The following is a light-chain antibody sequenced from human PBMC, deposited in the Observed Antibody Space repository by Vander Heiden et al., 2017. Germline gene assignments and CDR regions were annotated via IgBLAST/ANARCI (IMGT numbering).Light chain of an antibody. Sequence: EIVMTPSPATLSVSPGDRATLPCRSSQSVRSNFAWYQQKPGQAPRLLIYGASTRGIGIPARFSGSGYGREFTLTISSLQSEEFAVDYCQQQNNWPPWTFGQGTKVEIK. V-gene: IGKV3-15*01. CDR2: GAS. CDR1: QSVRSN. J-gene: IGKJ1*01. CDR3: QQQNNWPPWT.